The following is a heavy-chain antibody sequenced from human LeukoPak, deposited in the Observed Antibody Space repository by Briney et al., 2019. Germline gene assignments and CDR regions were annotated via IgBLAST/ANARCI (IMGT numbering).Heavy chain of an antibody. CDR2: IKQDGSEK. CDR1: GFTFSSYW. CDR3: ARGPPGIAVGVDYYGMDV. Sequence: GVSLRLSCAASGFTFSSYWMSWLRQAPGKGLEGVANIKQDGSEKYYVDSVKGGFTISRDNAKNSLYLQMNSLRAEDTAVYYCARGPPGIAVGVDYYGMDVWGQGTTVTVSS. V-gene: IGHV3-7*01. D-gene: IGHD6-19*01. J-gene: IGHJ6*02.